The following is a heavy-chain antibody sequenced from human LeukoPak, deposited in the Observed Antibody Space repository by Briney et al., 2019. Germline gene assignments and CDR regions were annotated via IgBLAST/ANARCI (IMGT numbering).Heavy chain of an antibody. D-gene: IGHD3-9*01. CDR3: ARSLELRYFDWLLPKATPFDY. CDR2: MNPNSGNT. J-gene: IGHJ4*02. V-gene: IGHV1-8*01. Sequence: GASVKVSCKASGYTFTSYDINWVRQATGQGLEWMGWMNPNSGNTGYAQKFQGRVTMTRNTSISTAYMELSSLRSEDTAVYYCARSLELRYFDWLLPKATPFDYWGQGTLVTASS. CDR1: GYTFTSYD.